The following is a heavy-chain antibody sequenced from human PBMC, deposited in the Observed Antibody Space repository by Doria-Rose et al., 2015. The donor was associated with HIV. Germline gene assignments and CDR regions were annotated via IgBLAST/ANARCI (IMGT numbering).Heavy chain of an antibody. CDR1: GVSLSSPGMG. D-gene: IGHD6-13*01. J-gene: IGHJ4*02. CDR3: ARIKSSRWYHKYYFDF. CDR2: IVSDDER. V-gene: IGHV2-26*01. Sequence: ESGPVLVKPTETLTLTCTVSGVSLSSPGMGVSWIRQPPGKALEWLANIVSDDERAYNTSRKSRLTIARCTSKSQLVLTMTDMDPVDTAAYYCARIKSSRWYHKYYFDFWGQGTLVIVSA.